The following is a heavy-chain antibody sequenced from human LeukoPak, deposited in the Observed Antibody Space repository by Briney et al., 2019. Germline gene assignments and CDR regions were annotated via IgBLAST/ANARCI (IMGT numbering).Heavy chain of an antibody. V-gene: IGHV3-74*01. CDR3: ARYRLAVYHYYGSGSYHGYMDV. CDR1: GFTFSSYW. CDR2: INHGGSST. Sequence: GRSLRLSCAASGFTFSSYWMHWVRQAPGKGLVWVSRINHGGSSTNYADSVKGRFTISRDNAKNTVYLQMNSLRAEDTAVYYCARYRLAVYHYYGSGSYHGYMDVWGKGTTVTVSS. J-gene: IGHJ6*03. D-gene: IGHD3-10*01.